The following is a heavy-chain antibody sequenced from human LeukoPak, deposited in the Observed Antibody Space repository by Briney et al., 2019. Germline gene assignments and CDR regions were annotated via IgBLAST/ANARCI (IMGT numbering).Heavy chain of an antibody. CDR3: ARSPYADHFDY. CDR1: GFTCNNFE. Sequence: GGSLRLSCAVSGFTCNNFEMNWVRQAPGKGLEWVSYIDISGTSIYYADSVKGRFTISRDNAKNSLYLQMNSLRAEDTAVYYCARSPYADHFDYWGQGTLVTVSS. D-gene: IGHD4-17*01. J-gene: IGHJ4*02. CDR2: IDISGTSI. V-gene: IGHV3-48*03.